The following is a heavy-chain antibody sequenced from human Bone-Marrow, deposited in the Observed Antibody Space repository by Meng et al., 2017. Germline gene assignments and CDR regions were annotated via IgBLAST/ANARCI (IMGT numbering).Heavy chain of an antibody. CDR3: ARGGANWGSHYYFDL. D-gene: IGHD7-27*01. CDR2: INPNSGGT. CDR1: GYTFTGYY. Sequence: ASVKVSCKASGYTFTGYYMHWVRQAPGQGLEWMGRINPNSGGTNYAQKFQGRVTMTRDTSISTAYMELSRLRSDDTAVYYCARGGANWGSHYYFDLWGHGTLVTVSS. V-gene: IGHV1-2*06. J-gene: IGHJ2*01.